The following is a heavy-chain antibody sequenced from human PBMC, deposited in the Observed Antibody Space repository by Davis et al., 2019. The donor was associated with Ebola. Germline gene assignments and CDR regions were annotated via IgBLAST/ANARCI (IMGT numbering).Heavy chain of an antibody. D-gene: IGHD1-7*01. CDR2: ISYDGSNK. Sequence: GESLKISCAASGFTFSSYAMHWVRQAPGKGLEWVAVISYDGSNKYYADSVKGRFTISRDNSKNTLYVQMNSLRAEDTAVYYCAKDGVWDYEWPYYFDYWGQGTLVTVSS. V-gene: IGHV3-30-3*01. J-gene: IGHJ4*02. CDR3: AKDGVWDYEWPYYFDY. CDR1: GFTFSSYA.